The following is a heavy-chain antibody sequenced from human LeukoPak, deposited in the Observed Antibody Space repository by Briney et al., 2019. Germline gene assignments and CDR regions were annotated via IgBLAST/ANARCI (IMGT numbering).Heavy chain of an antibody. V-gene: IGHV3-53*05. J-gene: IGHJ4*02. Sequence: PGGSLRLSCAASGFTVSSNYMSWVRQAPGKGLEWVSVIYSGGSTYYADSVRGRFTISRDNSRNTMYLQMNSLRAEDTAVYYCAREGPGSSWSCFEYWGQGTLVAVSS. CDR2: IYSGGST. CDR3: AREGPGSSWSCFEY. D-gene: IGHD6-13*01. CDR1: GFTVSSNY.